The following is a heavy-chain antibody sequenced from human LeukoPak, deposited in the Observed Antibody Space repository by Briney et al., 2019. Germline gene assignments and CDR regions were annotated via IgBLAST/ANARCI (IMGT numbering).Heavy chain of an antibody. Sequence: GGSLRLSCAASGFTFSSYAMHWVRQAPGKGLEWVAVISYDGSNKYYADSVKGRFTISRGNSKNTLYLQMNSLRAEDTAVYYCARIPTVVTPEYMDYWGQGTLVTVSS. CDR1: GFTFSSYA. V-gene: IGHV3-30-3*01. D-gene: IGHD4-23*01. J-gene: IGHJ4*02. CDR3: ARIPTVVTPEYMDY. CDR2: ISYDGSNK.